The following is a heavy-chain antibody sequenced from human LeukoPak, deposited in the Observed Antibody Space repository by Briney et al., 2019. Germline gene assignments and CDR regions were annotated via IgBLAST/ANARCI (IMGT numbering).Heavy chain of an antibody. CDR2: IWYDGSNK. CDR1: GFTFSSYG. CDR3: ARGNSAQLERRRNYCGMDV. J-gene: IGHJ6*02. V-gene: IGHV3-33*01. Sequence: GGSLRLSCAASGFTFSSYGMHWVRQAPGKGLEWVAVIWYDGSNKYYADSVKGRFTISRDNSKNTLYLQMNSLRAEDTAVYYCARGNSAQLERRRNYCGMDVWGQGTTVTVSS. D-gene: IGHD1-1*01.